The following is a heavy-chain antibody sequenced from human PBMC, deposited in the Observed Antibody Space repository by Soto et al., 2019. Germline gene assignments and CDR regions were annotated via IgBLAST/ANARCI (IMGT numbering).Heavy chain of an antibody. V-gene: IGHV1-69*13. Sequence: ASVNVSCKSSGGTFSSCRINWVRQAPGQGLEWVGGIVPIYRTADYAQKFQGRVTITADESARTSYMELRSLKSQDTAVYYCVRDSGAKLSSSWGQGTLVTVSS. CDR1: GGTFSSCR. CDR2: IVPIYRTA. CDR3: VRDSGAKLSSS. J-gene: IGHJ4*02. D-gene: IGHD6-13*01.